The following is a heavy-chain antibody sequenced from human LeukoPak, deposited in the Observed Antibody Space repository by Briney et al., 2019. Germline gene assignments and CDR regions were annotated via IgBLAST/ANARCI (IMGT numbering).Heavy chain of an antibody. D-gene: IGHD6-19*01. CDR1: GFTVSRNY. Sequence: GGSLRLSCAASGFTVSRNYMTWVRQAPGKGLDWVSVIYSGGNTYYADSVKGRFTISRDNSKNTLYLQMNSLRAEDTAVYYCARATVAGSALDYWGQGTLVTVSS. V-gene: IGHV3-53*01. CDR3: ARATVAGSALDY. J-gene: IGHJ4*02. CDR2: IYSGGNT.